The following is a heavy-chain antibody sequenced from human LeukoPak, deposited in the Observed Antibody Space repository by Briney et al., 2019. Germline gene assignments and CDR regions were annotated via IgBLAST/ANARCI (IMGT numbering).Heavy chain of an antibody. J-gene: IGHJ4*02. Sequence: GGSLRLSCAASGFNLNNFAVSWVRRAPGKGLEWVSSISSSSSYIYYADSVKGRFTISRDNAKNSLYLQMNSLRAEDTAVYYCAILYGSGSYFDYWGQGTLVTVSS. V-gene: IGHV3-21*01. CDR3: AILYGSGSYFDY. CDR1: GFNLNNFA. CDR2: ISSSSSYI. D-gene: IGHD3-10*01.